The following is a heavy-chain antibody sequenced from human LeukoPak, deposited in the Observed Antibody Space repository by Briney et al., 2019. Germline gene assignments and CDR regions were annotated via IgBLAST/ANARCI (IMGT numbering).Heavy chain of an antibody. V-gene: IGHV1-2*02. J-gene: IGHJ3*02. D-gene: IGHD1-1*01. CDR2: INLNSGGT. Sequence: GASVKVSCKASGYTFTGYYMHWVRQAPGQGLEWMGWINLNSGGTNYAQKFQGRVTMTRDTSISTAYMELSRLRSDDTAVYYCARETTGTADAFDIWGQGRMVTVSS. CDR1: GYTFTGYY. CDR3: ARETTGTADAFDI.